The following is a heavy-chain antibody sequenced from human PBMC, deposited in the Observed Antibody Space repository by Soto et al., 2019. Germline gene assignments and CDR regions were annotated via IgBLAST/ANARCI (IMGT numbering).Heavy chain of an antibody. D-gene: IGHD3-3*01. CDR3: AIHSTYYDFWSGFKPNWFDP. Sequence: GGSLRLSCAASGFTFSSYSMNWVRQAPGKGLEWVSYISSSSSTIYYADSVKGRFTISRDNAKNSLYLQMNSLRAEDTAVYYCAIHSTYYDFWSGFKPNWFDPWGQGTLVTVSS. CDR2: ISSSSSTI. CDR1: GFTFSSYS. V-gene: IGHV3-48*01. J-gene: IGHJ5*02.